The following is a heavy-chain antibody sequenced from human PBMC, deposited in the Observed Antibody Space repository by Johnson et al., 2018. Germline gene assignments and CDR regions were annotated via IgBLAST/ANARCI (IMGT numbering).Heavy chain of an antibody. V-gene: IGHV3-30*18. CDR1: GFTFSYYG. CDR3: AKSADYGDYRPKGDAFAI. D-gene: IGHD4-17*01. J-gene: IGHJ3*02. Sequence: QVQLQESGGGVVQPGRSLRLSCAASGFTFSYYGMHWVRQAPGKGLEWVAVISYDGSNKYYADSVKGRFTISRDNSNNTLYLQMNSLVAEDTAVYYCAKSADYGDYRPKGDAFAIWGKGTMVTVSS. CDR2: ISYDGSNK.